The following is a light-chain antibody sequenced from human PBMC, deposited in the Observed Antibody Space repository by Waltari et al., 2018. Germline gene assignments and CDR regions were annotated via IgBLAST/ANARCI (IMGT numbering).Light chain of an antibody. CDR2: KDY. J-gene: IGLJ3*02. Sequence: QSVLTQPPSASGAPGQDVSIPRSGGSPTIPNYAFWYQQFPGTAPKLIVYKDYQRPSGVPDRFSASKSGTSASLAISGLRSDDEADYYCATWDDSLNGWVFGGGTKLTVL. CDR3: ATWDDSLNGWV. CDR1: SPTIPNY. V-gene: IGLV1-47*01.